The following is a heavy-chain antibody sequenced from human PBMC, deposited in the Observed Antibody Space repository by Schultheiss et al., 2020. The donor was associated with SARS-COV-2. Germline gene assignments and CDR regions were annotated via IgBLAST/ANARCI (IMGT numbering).Heavy chain of an antibody. V-gene: IGHV1-18*01. CDR1: GGTFSSYA. CDR2: INPSSGST. CDR3: SGEEGQNNYYYYGMDV. Sequence: ASVKVSCKASGGTFSSYAISWVRQAPGQGLEWMGWINPSSGSTKYAQKLQGRVTMTTDTSTSTAYMELRSLRSDDTAVYYCSGEEGQNNYYYYGMDVWGQATTVTVSS. J-gene: IGHJ6*02.